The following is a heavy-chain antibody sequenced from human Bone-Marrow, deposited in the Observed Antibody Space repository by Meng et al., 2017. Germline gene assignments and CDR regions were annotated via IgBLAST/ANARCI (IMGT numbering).Heavy chain of an antibody. V-gene: IGHV3-74*03. J-gene: IGHJ4*02. Sequence: GESLKISCAASGFTIGNYWMNWVRQAPGKGLEWVSRIKSDGSITEYADSAKGRFTISRDNAKNTLYLQMNSLRDEDTAVYSCARASADGGSYYPCWGQGTLVTVSS. CDR3: ARASADGGSYYPC. CDR2: IKSDGSIT. D-gene: IGHD1-26*01. CDR1: GFTIGNYW.